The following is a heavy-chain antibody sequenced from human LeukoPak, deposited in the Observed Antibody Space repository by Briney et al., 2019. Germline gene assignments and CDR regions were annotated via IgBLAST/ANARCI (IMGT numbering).Heavy chain of an antibody. J-gene: IGHJ4*02. Sequence: EGSLRLSCAASGFTVSSNYMSWVRQAPGKGLEWVSVIYSGGSTYYADSVKGRFTISRDNSKNTLYLQMNSLRAEDTAVYYCARDSSGIAARRGAFDYWGQGTLVTVSS. D-gene: IGHD6-6*01. V-gene: IGHV3-53*01. CDR2: IYSGGST. CDR1: GFTVSSNY. CDR3: ARDSSGIAARRGAFDY.